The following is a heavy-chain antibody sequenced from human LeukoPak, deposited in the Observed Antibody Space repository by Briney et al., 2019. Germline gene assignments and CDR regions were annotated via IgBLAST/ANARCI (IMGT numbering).Heavy chain of an antibody. CDR3: ARGLSSSWYSY. Sequence: PSETLSLTCTVSGGSISSGGYHWSWIRQHPGKGLGWIGYIYYSGSTYYNPSLKSRVTISVDTSKNQFSLKLSSVTAADTAVYYCARGLSSSWYSYWGQGTLVTVSS. CDR1: GGSISSGGYH. V-gene: IGHV4-31*03. J-gene: IGHJ4*02. CDR2: IYYSGST. D-gene: IGHD6-13*01.